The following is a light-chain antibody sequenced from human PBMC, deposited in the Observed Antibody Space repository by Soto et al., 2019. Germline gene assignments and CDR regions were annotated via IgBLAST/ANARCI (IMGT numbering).Light chain of an antibody. CDR1: QSVSSY. CDR2: GAS. V-gene: IGKV3-15*01. CDR3: QQYNNRPRT. J-gene: IGKJ1*01. Sequence: EIVMTQSPATLSVSPGERATLSCRASQSVSSYLAWYQQTPGQAPRLLIYGASTRATGIPARFSGTGFGTEFTLTISSLQSGDSAVYYCQQYNNRPRTFGQGTKVDI.